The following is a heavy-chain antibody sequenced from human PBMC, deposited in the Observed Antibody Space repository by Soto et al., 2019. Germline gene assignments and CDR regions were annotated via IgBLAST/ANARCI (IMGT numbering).Heavy chain of an antibody. V-gene: IGHV4-59*01. CDR2: IYYSGST. CDR1: GGSISSYY. CDR3: ASVGRIYGSAWYYFEY. J-gene: IGHJ4*02. Sequence: QVQLQESGPGLVKPSETLSLTCTVSGGSISSYYWSWIRQPPGKGLEWIGYIYYSGSTNYNPSLKSRVTASXXQXTXXFSLKLTSVPAADTAVYYCASVGRIYGSAWYYFEYWGQGTLVTVSS. D-gene: IGHD6-19*01.